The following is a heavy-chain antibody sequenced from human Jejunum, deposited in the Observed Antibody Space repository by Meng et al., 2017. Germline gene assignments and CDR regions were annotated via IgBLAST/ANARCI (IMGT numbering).Heavy chain of an antibody. D-gene: IGHD3-10*02. J-gene: IGHJ3*02. CDR3: ARFVPRGTSDAFDI. V-gene: IGHV3-7*01. CDR2: IKPDGSVQ. CDR1: GFSFSVSC. Sequence: GGSLRLSCAASGFSFSVSCMTWVRQAPGTGLEWVANIKPDGSVQSYLDSVKGRFTFSRDNAKNSLYLQMNSLRAEDAAVYFSARFVPRGTSDAFDIWGQGTMVTVSS.